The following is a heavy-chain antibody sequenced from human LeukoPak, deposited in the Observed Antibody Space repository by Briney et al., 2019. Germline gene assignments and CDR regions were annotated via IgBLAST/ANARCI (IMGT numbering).Heavy chain of an antibody. Sequence: GGSLRLSCAASGFTFSSYGMHWVRQAPGKGLEWVAVIWYDGSNKYYADSVKGRFTISRDNSKNTLYLQMNSLRAEDTAVYYCARTSSTEQLVKENEDYWGQGTLVTVSS. V-gene: IGHV3-33*01. CDR1: GFTFSSYG. CDR2: IWYDGSNK. CDR3: ARTSSTEQLVKENEDY. D-gene: IGHD6-13*01. J-gene: IGHJ4*02.